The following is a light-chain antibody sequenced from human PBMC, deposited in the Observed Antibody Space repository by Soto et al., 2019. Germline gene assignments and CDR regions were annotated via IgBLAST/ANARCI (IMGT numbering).Light chain of an antibody. Sequence: EIVLTQSPGTLSLSPGERATLSCRASQSVTSNYLVWYQQKHGQAPRALIYGASSRATGIPDRFSGSGSGTDFTLTISSLDPEDSAIYYCQQYGSWTFGQGTKVEIK. CDR1: QSVTSNY. J-gene: IGKJ1*01. CDR2: GAS. CDR3: QQYGSWT. V-gene: IGKV3-20*01.